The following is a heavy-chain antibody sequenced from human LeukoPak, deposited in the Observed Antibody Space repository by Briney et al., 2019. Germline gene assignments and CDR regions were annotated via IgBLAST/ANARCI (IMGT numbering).Heavy chain of an antibody. Sequence: GGSLRLSCAASGFTFSSYGMHWVRQAPGKGLEWVAFIRYDGSNKYYADSVKGRFTISRDNSKNTLYLQMNSLRAEDTAVYYCAKESTMVRGVIANWGQGTLVTVSS. CDR1: GFTFSSYG. CDR2: IRYDGSNK. CDR3: AKESTMVRGVIAN. J-gene: IGHJ4*02. D-gene: IGHD3-10*01. V-gene: IGHV3-30*02.